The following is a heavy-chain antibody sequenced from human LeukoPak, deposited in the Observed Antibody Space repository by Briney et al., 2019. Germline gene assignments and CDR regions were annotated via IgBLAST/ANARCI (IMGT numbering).Heavy chain of an antibody. CDR3: ARITGELRKETAFDY. Sequence: GGSLRLSCAASGFTFSSYEMNWVRQAPGKGLEWVSYISSSGSTIYYADSVKGRFTISRDNAKNSLFLQMNSLSAEDTAVYYCARITGELRKETAFDYWGQGTLVTVSS. CDR1: GFTFSSYE. V-gene: IGHV3-48*03. D-gene: IGHD7-27*01. CDR2: ISSSGSTI. J-gene: IGHJ4*02.